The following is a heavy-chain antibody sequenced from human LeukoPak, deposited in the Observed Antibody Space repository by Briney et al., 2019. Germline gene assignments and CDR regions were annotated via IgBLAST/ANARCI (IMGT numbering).Heavy chain of an antibody. V-gene: IGHV1-69*01. D-gene: IGHD6-19*01. J-gene: IGHJ5*02. CDR3: ARETPYSSGWYNWFDP. CDR2: IIPIFGTA. CDR1: GGTFSSYA. Sequence: GSSETVSCTASGGTFSSYAISWVRQAPGQGLEWMGGIIPIFGTANYAQKFQGRVTITADESTSTAYMELSSLRSEDTAVYYCARETPYSSGWYNWFDPWGQGTLVTVSS.